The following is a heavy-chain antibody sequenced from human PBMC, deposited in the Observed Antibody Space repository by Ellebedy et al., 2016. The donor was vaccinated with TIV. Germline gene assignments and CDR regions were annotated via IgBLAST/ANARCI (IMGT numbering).Heavy chain of an antibody. V-gene: IGHV1-24*01. CDR2: FDPEDGET. CDR3: ARDRDLDEYSSSSGHIRYFQH. Sequence: ASVKVSCXVSGYTLTELSMHWVRQAPGKGLEWMGGFDPEDGETIYAQKFQGRVTITADKSTSTAYMELSSLRSEDTAVYYCARDRDLDEYSSSSGHIRYFQHWGQGTLVTVSS. J-gene: IGHJ1*01. D-gene: IGHD6-6*01. CDR1: GYTLTELS.